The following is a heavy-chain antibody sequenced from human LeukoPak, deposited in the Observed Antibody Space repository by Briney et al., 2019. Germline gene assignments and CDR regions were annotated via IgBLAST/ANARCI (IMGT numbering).Heavy chain of an antibody. D-gene: IGHD7-27*01. CDR1: GFVFSNNW. J-gene: IGHJ4*02. CDR2: INSDGSSI. V-gene: IGHV3-74*01. CDR3: AKDLNWGSTDY. Sequence: PGGPLRLSCAASGFVFSNNWMYWVRQAPGRGLVWVSRINSDGSSIAYADSVKGRFTISRDNAKNTLFLQMNSLTVEGTAMYYCAKDLNWGSTDYWGQGTLVTVSS.